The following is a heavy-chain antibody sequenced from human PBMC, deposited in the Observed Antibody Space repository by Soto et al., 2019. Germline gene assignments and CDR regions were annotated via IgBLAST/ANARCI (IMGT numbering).Heavy chain of an antibody. CDR3: ARGGLWLETRGAFDI. V-gene: IGHV1-18*01. Sequence: GASVKVSCKASGYTFTSYGISWVRQAPGQGLEWMGWISACNGNTNYAQKLQGRVTMTTDTSTSTAYMELSSLRSEDTAVYYCARGGLWLETRGAFDIWGQGTMVTVSS. J-gene: IGHJ3*02. D-gene: IGHD5-18*01. CDR2: ISACNGNT. CDR1: GYTFTSYG.